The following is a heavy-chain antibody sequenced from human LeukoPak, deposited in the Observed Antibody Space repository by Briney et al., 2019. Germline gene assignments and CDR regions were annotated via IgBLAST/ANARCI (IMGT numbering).Heavy chain of an antibody. CDR1: GFTFSSYS. CDR3: ARHSGGDGYNYNGMDV. V-gene: IGHV3-21*06. Sequence: GGSLRLSCAASGFTFSSYSINWVRQAPGKGLEWVSSNSDFGSSHHADSVKGRFTTSRDNAKNSVHLQMNSLRVEDTAIYYCARHSGGDGYNYNGMDVWGQGTMVTASS. J-gene: IGHJ6*02. CDR2: NSDFGSS. D-gene: IGHD6-19*01.